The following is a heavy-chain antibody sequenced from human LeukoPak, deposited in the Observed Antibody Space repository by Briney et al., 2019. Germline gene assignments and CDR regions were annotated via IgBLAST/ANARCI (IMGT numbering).Heavy chain of an antibody. V-gene: IGHV3-66*01. CDR1: GFTVSSKS. CDR2: IYSGGST. J-gene: IGHJ5*02. D-gene: IGHD3-22*01. Sequence: LGGSLRLSCAASGFTVSSKSMTWVRQAPGKGLEWVSVIYSGGSTYYADSVKGRFTISRDNSKNTLYLQMNSLRAEDTAVYYCARVYDSSGFPGWFDPWGQGTLVTVSS. CDR3: ARVYDSSGFPGWFDP.